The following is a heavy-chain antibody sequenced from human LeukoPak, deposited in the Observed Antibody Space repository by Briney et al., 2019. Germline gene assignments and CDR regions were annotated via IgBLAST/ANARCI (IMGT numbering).Heavy chain of an antibody. V-gene: IGHV3-7*01. CDR1: GFTFSSYA. D-gene: IGHD5-18*01. Sequence: QPGGSLRLSCAASGFTFSSYAMHWVRQAPGKGLEWVDNIKEDGSDKNYVESMKGRFTISRDNAKNSVYLQMNSLRGEDTAVYYCARDAAYGYDRFDYWGQGTQVTVSS. CDR2: IKEDGSDK. CDR3: ARDAAYGYDRFDY. J-gene: IGHJ4*02.